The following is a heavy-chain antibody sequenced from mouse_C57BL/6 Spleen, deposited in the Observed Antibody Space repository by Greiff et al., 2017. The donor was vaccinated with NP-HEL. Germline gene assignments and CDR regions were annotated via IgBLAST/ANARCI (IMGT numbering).Heavy chain of an antibody. V-gene: IGHV1-26*01. CDR3: ARSSYGNYEDWYFDV. CDR2: INPNNGGT. D-gene: IGHD2-10*01. J-gene: IGHJ1*03. Sequence: EVQLQQSGPELVKPGASVKISCKASGYTFTDYYMNWVKQSHGKSLEWIGDINPNNGGTSYNQKFKGKATLTVDKSSSTAYMELRSLTSEDSAVYYCARSSYGNYEDWYFDVWGTGTTVTVSS. CDR1: GYTFTDYY.